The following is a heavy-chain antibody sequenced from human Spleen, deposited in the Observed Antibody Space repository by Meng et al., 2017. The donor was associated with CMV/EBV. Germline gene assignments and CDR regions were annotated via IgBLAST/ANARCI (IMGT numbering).Heavy chain of an antibody. J-gene: IGHJ4*02. D-gene: IGHD1-26*01. CDR1: GYTFTGYY. V-gene: IGHV1-2*02. CDR2: INPNSGNT. CDR3: ARGIAGGSFDY. Sequence: ASVKVSCKASGYTFTGYYMHWVRQAPGQGLEWMGWINPNSGNTKYAQSVQGRVTMTADTSATTASMELRSLRSDDTALYFCARGIAGGSFDYWGQGTLVTVSS.